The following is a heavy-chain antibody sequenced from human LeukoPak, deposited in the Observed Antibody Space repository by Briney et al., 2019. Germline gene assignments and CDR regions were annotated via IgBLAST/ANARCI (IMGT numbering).Heavy chain of an antibody. J-gene: IGHJ3*02. D-gene: IGHD2-15*01. Sequence: GGSLRLSCAASGFTFSSYDMHWVRQATGKGLEWVSAIGTAGDTYYPGSVKGRFTISRENAKNSLYLQMNSLRAGDTAVYYCARQGWSDAFDIWGQGAMVTVSS. CDR1: GFTFSSYD. V-gene: IGHV3-13*01. CDR3: ARQGWSDAFDI. CDR2: IGTAGDT.